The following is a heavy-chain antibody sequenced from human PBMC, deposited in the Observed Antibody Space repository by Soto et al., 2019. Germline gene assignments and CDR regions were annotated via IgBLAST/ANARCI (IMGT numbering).Heavy chain of an antibody. J-gene: IGHJ3*02. D-gene: IGHD3-22*01. V-gene: IGHV4-61*08. CDR1: GGSVGTGAYY. CDR3: ARHDYYQRTFDI. Sequence: SETLSLTCRVSGGSVGTGAYYWSWIRQPPGKGLEWIGYTLYSGSPNYNPSLQSLQSRVTISVDTSRNQFSLRLTSVTAADTVLYYCARHDYYQRTFDIWGQGTLVTVSS. CDR2: TLYSGSP.